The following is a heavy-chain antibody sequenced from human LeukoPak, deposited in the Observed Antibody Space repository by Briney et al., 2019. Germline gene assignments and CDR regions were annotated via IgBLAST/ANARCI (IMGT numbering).Heavy chain of an antibody. Sequence: EASVKVSCKASGYTFTSYGISWVRQAPGQGLEWMGWISAYNGNTNYAQKLQGRVTMTTDTSTCTAYMELRSLRSDDTAVYYCARDCSGGSCYWGIWGQGTMVTVSS. CDR2: ISAYNGNT. D-gene: IGHD2-15*01. V-gene: IGHV1-18*01. CDR3: ARDCSGGSCYWGI. CDR1: GYTFTSYG. J-gene: IGHJ3*02.